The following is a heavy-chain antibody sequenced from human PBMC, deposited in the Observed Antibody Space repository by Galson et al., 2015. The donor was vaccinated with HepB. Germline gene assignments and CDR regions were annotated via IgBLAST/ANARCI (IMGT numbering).Heavy chain of an antibody. D-gene: IGHD3-10*01. CDR3: AKSGGLDYYYGMDV. V-gene: IGHV3-30*18. Sequence: SLRLSCAASGFTFSSYGMHWVRQAPGKGLEWVAVISYDGSNKYYADSVKGRFTISRDNSKNTLYLQMNSLRAEDTAVYYCAKSGGLDYYYGMDVWGQGTTVTVSS. CDR2: ISYDGSNK. J-gene: IGHJ6*02. CDR1: GFTFSSYG.